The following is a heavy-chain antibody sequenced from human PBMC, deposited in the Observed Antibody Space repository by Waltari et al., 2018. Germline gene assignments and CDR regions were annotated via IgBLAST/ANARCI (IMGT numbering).Heavy chain of an antibody. CDR2: ISNDGKIE. D-gene: IGHD4-4*01. CDR3: TRFPDDYSNSFDY. V-gene: IGHV3-30*03. Sequence: QVQLVESGGGVVQPGRSLRLSCAASGFTLSDYAVHWVRQAPGKGLEWLANISNDGKIEHYADSAKGRFTISRDNAKNMLYLQLNSLRPQDTAVYYCTRFPDDYSNSFDYWGQGTLITVSS. J-gene: IGHJ4*02. CDR1: GFTLSDYA.